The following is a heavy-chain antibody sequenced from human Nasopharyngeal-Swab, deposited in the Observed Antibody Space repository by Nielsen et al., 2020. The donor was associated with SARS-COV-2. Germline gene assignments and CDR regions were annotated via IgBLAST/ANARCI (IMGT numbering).Heavy chain of an antibody. J-gene: IGHJ4*02. Sequence: GSLRLSCAASGFTFSSYSMNWVRQAPGKGLEWVSSISSSSSYIYYADSVKGRFTISRDNAKNSLYLQMNSLRAEDTAVYYCARGRSSSWHGGYFDYWGQGTLVTVSS. V-gene: IGHV3-21*01. CDR1: GFTFSSYS. CDR2: ISSSSSYI. CDR3: ARGRSSSWHGGYFDY. D-gene: IGHD6-13*01.